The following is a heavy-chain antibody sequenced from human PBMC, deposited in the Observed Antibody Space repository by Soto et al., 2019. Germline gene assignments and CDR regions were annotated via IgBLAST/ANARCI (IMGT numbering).Heavy chain of an antibody. Sequence: ASVKVSCKASGYTFSGHSISWVRQAPGQGLEWMGWISASNGHTNYAQKFQGRVTMTTDTFTTTVYMEMKSLRSDDTAVYYCARDTGSGNSGGFDYWGQGTLVTVSS. J-gene: IGHJ4*02. V-gene: IGHV1-18*04. CDR3: ARDTGSGNSGGFDY. D-gene: IGHD3-3*01. CDR2: ISASNGHT. CDR1: GYTFSGHS.